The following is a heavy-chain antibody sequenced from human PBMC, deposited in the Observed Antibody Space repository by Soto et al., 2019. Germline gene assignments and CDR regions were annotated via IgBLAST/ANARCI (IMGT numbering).Heavy chain of an antibody. J-gene: IGHJ4*02. CDR1: GYTRTELS. Sequence: ASVKVSCKVFGYTRTELSMHWVRQAPGKGLEWMGGFDPEDGETIYAQKFQGRVTMTEDTSTDTAYMELSPLRSEDTAVYYCTTLGGAAAPWGQGTLVTVSS. V-gene: IGHV1-24*01. CDR3: TTLGGAAAP. CDR2: FDPEDGET. D-gene: IGHD6-13*01.